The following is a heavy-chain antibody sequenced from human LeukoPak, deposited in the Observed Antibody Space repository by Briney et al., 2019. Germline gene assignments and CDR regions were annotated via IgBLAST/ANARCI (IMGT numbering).Heavy chain of an antibody. Sequence: SETLSLTCTVSGGSISSSSYYWGWIRQPPGKGLEWIGSIYYSGSTYYNPSLKSRVTISVDTSKNQFSLKLSSVTAADTAVYYCARRLDNYDYVWGSYRRYYFDYWGQGTLVIVSS. CDR1: GGSISSSSYY. CDR2: IYYSGST. D-gene: IGHD3-16*02. CDR3: ARRLDNYDYVWGSYRRYYFDY. V-gene: IGHV4-39*01. J-gene: IGHJ4*02.